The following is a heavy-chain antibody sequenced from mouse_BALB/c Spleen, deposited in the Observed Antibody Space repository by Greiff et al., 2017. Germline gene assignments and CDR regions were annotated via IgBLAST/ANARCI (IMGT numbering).Heavy chain of an antibody. V-gene: IGHV2-2*02. Sequence: VQLVESGPGLVQPSQSLSITCTVSGFSLTSYGVHWVRQSPGKGLEWLGVIWSGGSTDYNAAFISRLSISKDNSKSQVFFKMNSLQANDTAIYYCARNWMAWFAYWGQGTLVTVSA. D-gene: IGHD2-3*01. J-gene: IGHJ3*01. CDR3: ARNWMAWFAY. CDR2: IWSGGST. CDR1: GFSLTSYG.